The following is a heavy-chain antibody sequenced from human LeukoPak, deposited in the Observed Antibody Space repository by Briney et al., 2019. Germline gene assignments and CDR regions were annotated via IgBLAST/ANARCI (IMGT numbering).Heavy chain of an antibody. CDR1: GGSIGSYY. J-gene: IGHJ4*02. CDR2: IYTSGST. Sequence: SETLSLTCTVSGGSIGSYYWSWIRQPAGKGLEWIGRIYTSGSTNYNPSLKSRVTMSVDTSKNQFSLKLSSVTAADTAVYYCARDRYYYDSSGYYFLDYWGQGTLVTVSS. D-gene: IGHD3-22*01. V-gene: IGHV4-4*07. CDR3: ARDRYYYDSSGYYFLDY.